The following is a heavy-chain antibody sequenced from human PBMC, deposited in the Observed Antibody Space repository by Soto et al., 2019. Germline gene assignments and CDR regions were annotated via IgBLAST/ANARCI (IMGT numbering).Heavy chain of an antibody. Sequence: SETLSLTCAVYGGSFSGYYWSWIRQPPGKGLEWIGEINHSGSTNYNPSLKSRVTISVDTSKNQFSLKLSSVTAADTAVYYCARGRRVYDSSGYLIDYWGQGTLVTVSS. D-gene: IGHD3-22*01. CDR3: ARGRRVYDSSGYLIDY. J-gene: IGHJ4*02. V-gene: IGHV4-34*01. CDR1: GGSFSGYY. CDR2: INHSGST.